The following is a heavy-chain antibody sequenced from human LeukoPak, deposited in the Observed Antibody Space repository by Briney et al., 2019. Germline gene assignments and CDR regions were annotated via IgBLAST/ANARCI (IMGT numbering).Heavy chain of an antibody. CDR2: IYYTGIT. CDR3: ARHSSRDAFDI. V-gene: IGHV4-39*01. J-gene: IGHJ3*02. CDR1: GGSISTTSYY. Sequence: SETLSLTCTVSGGSISTTSYYWGWIRQPPGKGLEWIGSIYYTGITFYNASLKSRVTLSVDTSKNQFSLDLSSVTAADTALYYCARHSSRDAFDIWGQGTMVTVSS. D-gene: IGHD6-13*01.